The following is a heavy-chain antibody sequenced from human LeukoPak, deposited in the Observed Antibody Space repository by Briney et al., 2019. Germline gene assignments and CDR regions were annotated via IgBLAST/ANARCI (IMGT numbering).Heavy chain of an antibody. CDR3: AREDSYDYNDAFDI. D-gene: IGHD5-18*01. V-gene: IGHV4-59*01. CDR2: IYYSGST. J-gene: IGHJ3*02. Sequence: PETLSLTCTVSGGSISSYYWSWIRQPPGKGLEWIGYIYYSGSTNYNPSLKSRVTISVDTSKNQFSLKLSSVTAADTAVYYCAREDSYDYNDAFDIWGQGTMVTVSS. CDR1: GGSISSYY.